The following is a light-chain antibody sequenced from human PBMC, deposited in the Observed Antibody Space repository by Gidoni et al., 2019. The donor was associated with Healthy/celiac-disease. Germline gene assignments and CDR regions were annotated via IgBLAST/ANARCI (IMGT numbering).Light chain of an antibody. J-gene: IGKJ2*01. CDR3: QQYYSTPYT. Sequence: DIVMTQSPDSLAVSLGERATINCKSSQSVLYSSNNKNYLAWYQQKPGQPPKLLIYWASTRESGVPDRCSGSGSGTDFTLTISSLQAEDVAVYYCQQYYSTPYTFXXXTKLEIK. CDR1: QSVLYSSNNKNY. V-gene: IGKV4-1*01. CDR2: WAS.